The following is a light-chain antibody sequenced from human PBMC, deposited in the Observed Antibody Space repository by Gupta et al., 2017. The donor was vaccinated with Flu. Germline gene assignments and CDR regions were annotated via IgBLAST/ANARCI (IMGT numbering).Light chain of an antibody. Sequence: QSVLPQPPSLSGAPGQRVTIPCTGSSPNIGANYDIHWYQLLPGTAPKVLIFANKNRPSGVPDRSSGSKSGTSASLVITGLQPEDEAVYYCQSYDSSLSAVVFGGGTKLTVL. CDR3: QSYDSSLSAVV. CDR1: SPNIGANYD. J-gene: IGLJ2*01. CDR2: ANK. V-gene: IGLV1-40*01.